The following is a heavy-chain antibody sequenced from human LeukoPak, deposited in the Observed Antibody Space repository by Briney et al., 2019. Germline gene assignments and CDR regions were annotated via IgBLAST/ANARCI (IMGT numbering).Heavy chain of an antibody. V-gene: IGHV1-69*13. CDR2: IIPIFGTA. J-gene: IGHJ6*03. CDR3: ARVWIPYYYYMDV. CDR1: GGTFSSYA. D-gene: IGHD5-18*01. Sequence: ASVKVSCKASGGTFSSYAISGVRQGPGQGLEWMGGIIPIFGTANYAQKFQGRVTITSDESTSTAYMELSSLRSEDTAVYYCARVWIPYYYYMDVWGKGTTVTVSS.